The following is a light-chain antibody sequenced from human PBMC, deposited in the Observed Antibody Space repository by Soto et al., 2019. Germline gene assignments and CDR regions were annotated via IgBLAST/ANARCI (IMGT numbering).Light chain of an antibody. Sequence: TQSPAALSLKTRERATLSCRASQSVSSYLAWYQQRPGQAPRLLIYGASTRATGIPARFSGSGSGTELTLTITSLQSEDFAVYYCQQYNSWPRPFGQGTNVAI. CDR2: GAS. CDR1: QSVSSY. V-gene: IGKV3-15*01. CDR3: QQYNSWPRP. J-gene: IGKJ1*01.